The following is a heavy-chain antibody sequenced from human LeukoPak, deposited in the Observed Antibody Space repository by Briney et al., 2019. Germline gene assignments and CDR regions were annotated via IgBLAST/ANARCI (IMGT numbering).Heavy chain of an antibody. CDR1: GFTFDDYA. J-gene: IGHJ4*02. CDR3: VKESEDSSGWATRYYFDY. D-gene: IGHD6-19*01. Sequence: GRSLRLSCATSGFTFDDYAMHWVRQAPGKGLEWVAGITWNSDNIGYAESVRGRFTISRDNAKNSLYLEMNSLRLEDTALYYCVKESEDSSGWATRYYFDYWGQGSLVTVSS. V-gene: IGHV3-9*01. CDR2: ITWNSDNI.